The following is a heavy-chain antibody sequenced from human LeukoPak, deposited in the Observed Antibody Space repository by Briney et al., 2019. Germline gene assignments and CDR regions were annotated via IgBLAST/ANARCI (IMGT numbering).Heavy chain of an antibody. CDR3: ARAEAGY. CDR1: GGSFSGYY. Sequence: SETLSLTCAVYGGSFSGYYWSWIRQPPGKGLEWIGEINHSGSTNYNPSLKSRVTISVDTSKNQFSLKLSSVTTADTAVYYCARAEAGYWGQGTLVTVSS. CDR2: INHSGST. J-gene: IGHJ4*02. V-gene: IGHV4-34*01.